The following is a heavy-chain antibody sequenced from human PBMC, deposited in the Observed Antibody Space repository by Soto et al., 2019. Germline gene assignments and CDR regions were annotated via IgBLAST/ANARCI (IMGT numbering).Heavy chain of an antibody. CDR1: GFTLTSSD. Sequence: SVKVSCKASGFTLTSSDMQWVRQARGQRPEWIGWITVGSGNTNYGLKFQDRVTFPRDTSTSTPYMELSSLRSEDSAVYYCARHVPGYGDSHYCGQGSLVTV. V-gene: IGHV1-58*02. CDR3: ARHVPGYGDSHY. J-gene: IGHJ4*02. CDR2: ITVGSGNT. D-gene: IGHD4-17*01.